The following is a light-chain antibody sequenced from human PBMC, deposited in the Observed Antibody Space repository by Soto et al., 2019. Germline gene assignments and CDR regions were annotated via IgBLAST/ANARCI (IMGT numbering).Light chain of an antibody. J-gene: IGKJ1*01. CDR1: QSIKSSS. V-gene: IGKV3-20*01. CDR2: GAS. CDR3: QQYGSSPRT. Sequence: EIVLTQSPGTLSLSPGERATLSCRASQSIKSSSLAWYQQRPGQAPRLLIYGASSRATGIPDKFSGSGSGTDFTLTIGRLEPEDFAIYYCQQYGSSPRTFGQGTKVAIK.